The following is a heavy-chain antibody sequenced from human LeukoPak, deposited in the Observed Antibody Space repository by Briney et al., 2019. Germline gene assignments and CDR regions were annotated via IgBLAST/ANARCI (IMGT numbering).Heavy chain of an antibody. V-gene: IGHV4-39*01. J-gene: IGHJ3*02. CDR2: IYYSGST. D-gene: IGHD3-22*01. CDR3: AGAMAYYYGSSGYLPSDI. CDR1: GGSISSSSYY. Sequence: SETLSLTCTVSGGSISSSSYYWGWIRRPPGKGLEWIGSIYYSGSTYYNPSLKSRVTISVDTSKNQFSLKLSSVTAADTAVYYCAGAMAYYYGSSGYLPSDIWGQGTMVTVSS.